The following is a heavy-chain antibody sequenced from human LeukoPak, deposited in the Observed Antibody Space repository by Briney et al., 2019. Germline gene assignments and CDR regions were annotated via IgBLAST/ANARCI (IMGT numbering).Heavy chain of an antibody. CDR3: ASGFGIFDY. D-gene: IGHD3-10*01. CDR2: INQDGSER. CDR1: GFIFRDFA. Sequence: GGSLRLSCAASGFIFRDFAMDWVRQAPGKGLEWVANINQDGSERYYVDSVRGRFTISRDNAKNLLYLQMNSLRAEDTAVYYCASGFGIFDYWGQGALVTVSS. J-gene: IGHJ4*02. V-gene: IGHV3-7*01.